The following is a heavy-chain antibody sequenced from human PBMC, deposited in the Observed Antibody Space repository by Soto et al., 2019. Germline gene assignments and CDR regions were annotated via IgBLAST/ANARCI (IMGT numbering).Heavy chain of an antibody. CDR3: ARGQVPAAHTYYHYYMDV. CDR2: ISAYNGNT. D-gene: IGHD2-2*01. CDR1: GYTFTSYG. Sequence: ASVKVSCKASGYTFTSYGISWVRQAPGQGLEWMGWISAYNGNTNYAQKLQGRVTMTTDTSTSTAYMELRSLRSDDTAVYYCARGQVPAAHTYYHYYMDVWGKGTTVTVSS. V-gene: IGHV1-18*01. J-gene: IGHJ6*03.